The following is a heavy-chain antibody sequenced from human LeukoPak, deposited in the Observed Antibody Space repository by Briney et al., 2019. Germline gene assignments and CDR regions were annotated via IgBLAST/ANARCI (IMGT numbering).Heavy chain of an antibody. CDR2: INHSGST. CDR1: GGSFSGYY. D-gene: IGHD2-21*02. J-gene: IGHJ4*02. Sequence: SETLSLTCAVYGGSFSGYYWSWIRQPPGKGLEWIGEINHSGSTNYNPSLKSRVTISVDTSKNQFSLKLSSVTAADTAVYYCARTYCGGDCYSGRNRPRGSFDYWGQGTLVTFSS. V-gene: IGHV4-34*01. CDR3: ARTYCGGDCYSGRNRPRGSFDY.